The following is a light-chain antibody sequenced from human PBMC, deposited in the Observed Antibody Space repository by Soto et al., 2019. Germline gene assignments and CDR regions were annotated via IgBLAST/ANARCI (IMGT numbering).Light chain of an antibody. CDR1: TGAVTSGHY. CDR2: DTS. CDR3: LLSYSGARGV. J-gene: IGLJ2*01. Sequence: QAVVTQEPSLTVSPGGTVTLTCGSSTGAVTSGHYPYWFQQKPGQAPRTLIYDTSNKHSWTPARFSGSLLGGKAALTLSGAAPWGEGGYYCLLSYSGARGVFGGGTKVTVL. V-gene: IGLV7-46*01.